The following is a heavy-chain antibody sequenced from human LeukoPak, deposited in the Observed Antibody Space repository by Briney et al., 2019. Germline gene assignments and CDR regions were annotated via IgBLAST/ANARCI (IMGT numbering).Heavy chain of an antibody. D-gene: IGHD5-24*01. CDR2: IHHSGTT. Sequence: SETLSLTCTVSGYPISNYDYWGWIRQSPGKGLEWIGSIHHSGTTYYNPSLKTRVTVSMDPTKNQFSLKLSSVTAADTAVYYCARGNREMATTTGAFDIWGQGTMVTVSS. CDR3: ARGNREMATTTGAFDI. CDR1: GYPISNYDY. V-gene: IGHV4-38-2*02. J-gene: IGHJ3*02.